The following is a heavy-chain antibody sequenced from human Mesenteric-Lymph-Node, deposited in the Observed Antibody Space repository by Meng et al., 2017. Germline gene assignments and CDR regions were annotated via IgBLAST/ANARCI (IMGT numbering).Heavy chain of an antibody. V-gene: IGHV3-7*01. J-gene: IGHJ3*02. CDR2: INEDGSEN. CDR3: ARDPLRGRTFDI. Sequence: GESLKISCAASGFTFSSYWMSWVRQAPGKGLEWVASINEDGSENDYVDSVKGRFTISRDNAKNSLYLQMNSLRAEDTAVYYCARDPLRGRTFDIWGQGTMVTVSS. CDR1: GFTFSSYW. D-gene: IGHD3-10*01.